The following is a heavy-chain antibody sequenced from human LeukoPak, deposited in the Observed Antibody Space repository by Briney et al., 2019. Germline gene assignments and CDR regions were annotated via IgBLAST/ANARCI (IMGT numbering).Heavy chain of an antibody. D-gene: IGHD3/OR15-3a*01. Sequence: GGSLRVSCAASGFTFSNYAMSWVRQAPGKGLEWVSGINGNGGSTYNADSVKGRFTISRDNSKNTLYLQMNSLRAEDTAVYYCARNRGTGYYLNDAVDIWGQGTMVTVSS. CDR2: INGNGGST. CDR3: ARNRGTGYYLNDAVDI. V-gene: IGHV3-23*01. J-gene: IGHJ3*02. CDR1: GFTFSNYA.